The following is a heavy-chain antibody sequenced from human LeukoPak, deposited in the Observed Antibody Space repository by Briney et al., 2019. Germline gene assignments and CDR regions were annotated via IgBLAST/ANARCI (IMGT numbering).Heavy chain of an antibody. J-gene: IGHJ4*02. CDR3: ARHEGPYSRGWNPVGY. D-gene: IGHD6-19*01. Sequence: KPSETLSLTCTVSGGSINSDDYYWSWIRQPPGKGLEWMGYIYNRGSTYYNPSLKSRVTISLDTSRNQFSLRLSSVTAADTAVYYCARHEGPYSRGWNPVGYWGQGTLVSVSS. CDR2: IYNRGST. V-gene: IGHV4-30-4*01. CDR1: GGSINSDDYY.